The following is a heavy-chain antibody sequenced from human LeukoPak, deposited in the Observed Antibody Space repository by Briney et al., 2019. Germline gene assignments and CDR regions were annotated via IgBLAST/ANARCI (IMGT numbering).Heavy chain of an antibody. Sequence: ASVRVSCKASGYTFTSYGISWVRQAPGQGLEWMGWISAYNGNTNYAQKLQGRVTMTTDTSTSTAYMELRSLRSDDTAVYYCARRDSYALWFDPWGQGTLVTVSS. CDR2: ISAYNGNT. CDR3: ARRDSYALWFDP. D-gene: IGHD3-10*01. V-gene: IGHV1-18*01. CDR1: GYTFTSYG. J-gene: IGHJ5*02.